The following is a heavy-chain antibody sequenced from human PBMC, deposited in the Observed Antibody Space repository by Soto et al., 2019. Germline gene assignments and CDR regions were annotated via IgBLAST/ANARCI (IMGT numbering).Heavy chain of an antibody. CDR2: INPSGGST. Sequence: ASVKVSCKASGYTFTSYYMHRVRQAPGQGLEWMGIINPSGGSTSYAQKFQGRVTMTKDTSKNQVVLTMTNMDPVDTATYYCAHSGNWNDVRYWFDPWGQGTLVTVSS. CDR3: AHSGNWNDVRYWFDP. V-gene: IGHV1-46*01. J-gene: IGHJ5*02. D-gene: IGHD1-1*01. CDR1: GYTFTSYY.